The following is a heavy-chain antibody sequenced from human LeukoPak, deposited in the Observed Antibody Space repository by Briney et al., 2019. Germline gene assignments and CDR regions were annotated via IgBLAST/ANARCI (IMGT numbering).Heavy chain of an antibody. Sequence: AETPSLTCTVSGGSIDSYYWSWIRQPPGKGLEWIGYIYYTGSTEYHPSLKSRVTLSLDTSKNQFSLKLTSVTAADTAVYYCARAYQSAEYYFDYWGQGNLVSVSS. CDR1: GGSIDSYY. CDR2: IYYTGST. J-gene: IGHJ4*02. D-gene: IGHD2-2*01. CDR3: ARAYQSAEYYFDY. V-gene: IGHV4-59*01.